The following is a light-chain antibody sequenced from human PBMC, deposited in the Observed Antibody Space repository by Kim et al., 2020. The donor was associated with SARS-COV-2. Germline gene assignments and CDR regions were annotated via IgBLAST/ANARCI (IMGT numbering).Light chain of an antibody. Sequence: VSPGQTASITCSGDKLGDKYACWYKKKPGQSPVLVIYQDSKRPSGIPERFSGSNSGNTATLTISGTQAMDEADYYCQAWDSSTVVFGGGTQLTVL. V-gene: IGLV3-1*01. CDR1: KLGDKY. CDR2: QDS. J-gene: IGLJ2*01. CDR3: QAWDSSTVV.